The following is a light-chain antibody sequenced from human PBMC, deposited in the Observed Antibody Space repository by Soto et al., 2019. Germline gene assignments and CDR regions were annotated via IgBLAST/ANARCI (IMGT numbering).Light chain of an antibody. J-gene: IGKJ4*01. CDR3: QQYYDWPPLT. CDR1: QSIMFS. Sequence: EIVMTQSPATLSVSPGERATLSCRASQSIMFSLAWYQQKPGQAPRLLISGASTRATGIPARFSGSGSGKEFTLTISSLQSEDFAVYYCQQYYDWPPLTFGGGTQVDIK. V-gene: IGKV3-15*01. CDR2: GAS.